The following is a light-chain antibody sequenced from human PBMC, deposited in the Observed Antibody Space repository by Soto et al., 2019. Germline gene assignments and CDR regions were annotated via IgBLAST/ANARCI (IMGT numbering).Light chain of an antibody. CDR1: SSDVGSYDL. Sequence: QSVLTQPASVSGSPGQSLTISCTGTSSDVGSYDLVSWYQQHPGKAPKLMIYEVTKRPPGTSDRLSGSQSGNTASLPISRLLAEDAAEYDGCARENTRPYKGLGIGTKVTV. V-gene: IGLV2-23*02. CDR2: EVT. J-gene: IGLJ1*01. CDR3: CARENTRPYKG.